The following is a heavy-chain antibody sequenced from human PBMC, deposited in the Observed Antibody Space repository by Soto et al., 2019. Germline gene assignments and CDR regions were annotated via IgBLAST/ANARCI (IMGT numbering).Heavy chain of an antibody. CDR2: IYYSGST. V-gene: IGHV4-39*01. CDR1: GGSISSSSYY. D-gene: IGHD1-1*01. Sequence: QLQLQESGPGLVKPSETLSLTCTVSGGSISSSSYYWGWIRQPPGKGLEWIGSIYYSGSTYYNPSLKIRVTISVDTSKNQFSLKLSSVTAADTAVYYCARRARLYYFDYWGQGTLVTVSS. J-gene: IGHJ4*02. CDR3: ARRARLYYFDY.